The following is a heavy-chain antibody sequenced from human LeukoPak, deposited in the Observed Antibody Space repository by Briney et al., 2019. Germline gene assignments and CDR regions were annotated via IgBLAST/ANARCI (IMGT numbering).Heavy chain of an antibody. D-gene: IGHD5-18*01. Sequence: GGSLRLSCAASGFTFDDYGMSWVRQAPGKGLEWVSGINWNGGSTGYADSVKGRFTISRDNAKNSLYLQMNSLRAEDTAVYYCARGQDTAMLYNWFDPWGQGTLVTVSS. CDR3: ARGQDTAMLYNWFDP. CDR2: INWNGGST. CDR1: GFTFDDYG. V-gene: IGHV3-20*04. J-gene: IGHJ5*02.